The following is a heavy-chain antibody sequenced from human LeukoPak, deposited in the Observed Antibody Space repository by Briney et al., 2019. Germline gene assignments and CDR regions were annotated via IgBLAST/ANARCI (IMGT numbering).Heavy chain of an antibody. Sequence: ASVKVSCKASGGTFSSYAISWVRQAPGQGLEWMGGIIPIFGTANYAQKFQGRVTITADKSTSTAYMELSSLRSEDTAAYYCARGLWFGELLGPYYYYGMDVWGKGTTVTVSS. CDR1: GGTFSSYA. J-gene: IGHJ6*04. V-gene: IGHV1-69*06. CDR3: ARGLWFGELLGPYYYYGMDV. D-gene: IGHD3-10*01. CDR2: IIPIFGTA.